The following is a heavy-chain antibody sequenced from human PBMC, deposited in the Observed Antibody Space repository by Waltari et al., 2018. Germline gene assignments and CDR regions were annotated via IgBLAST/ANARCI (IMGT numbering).Heavy chain of an antibody. CDR3: AAMRGNSNSSGWGNWYFDL. V-gene: IGHV1-69-2*01. CDR2: VDPEDGET. D-gene: IGHD6-19*01. Sequence: EVQLVQSGAEVKKPGATVKISCKVSGYTFTDYYMHWVQQAPGKGLGWMGLVDPEDGETIYAEKFQGSVTITADTSTDTAYMELSSLRSEDTTVDYCAAMRGNSNSSGWGNWYFDLWGRGTLVTVSS. CDR1: GYTFTDYY. J-gene: IGHJ2*01.